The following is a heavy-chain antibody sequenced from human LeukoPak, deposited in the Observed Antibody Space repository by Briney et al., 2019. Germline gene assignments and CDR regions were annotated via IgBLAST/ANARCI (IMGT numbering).Heavy chain of an antibody. CDR3: AMPLLAYDFWSGYSTPRFDY. CDR2: ISGSGGST. D-gene: IGHD3-3*01. V-gene: IGHV3-23*01. Sequence: GGSLRLSCAASGFTFSSYAMSWVRQAPEKGLEWVSAISGSGGSTYYADSVKGRFTISRDNSKDTLYPQMNSLRAEHTAVYYCAMPLLAYDFWSGYSTPRFDYWGQGTLVTVSS. CDR1: GFTFSSYA. J-gene: IGHJ4*02.